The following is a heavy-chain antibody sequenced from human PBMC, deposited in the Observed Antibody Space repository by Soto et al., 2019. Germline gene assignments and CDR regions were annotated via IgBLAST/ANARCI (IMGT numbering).Heavy chain of an antibody. V-gene: IGHV4-38-2*02. D-gene: IGHD3-22*01. CDR3: AREDYYDGSGYYYYFDY. Sequence: SETLSLTCAVCGYSISSGYSWGWIRQPPGKGLEWIGSIFHSVTTYYNPSLKSRVTISVDTSQNHFSLKLSSVTAADTAVYFCAREDYYDGSGYYYYFDYWGHGTLVTVSS. CDR1: GYSISSGYS. CDR2: IFHSVTT. J-gene: IGHJ4*01.